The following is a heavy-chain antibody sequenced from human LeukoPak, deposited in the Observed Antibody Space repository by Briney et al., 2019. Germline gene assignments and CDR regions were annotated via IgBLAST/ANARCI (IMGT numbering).Heavy chain of an antibody. D-gene: IGHD6-25*01. CDR2: IIDTGRTT. J-gene: IGHJ6*03. CDR1: GFIFSSYA. V-gene: IGHV3-23*01. CDR3: AEFSGHPTTNYYMDV. Sequence: GGSLRLSCAASGFIFSSYAMSWVRQAPGKGLEWVSGIIDTGRTTYYADSVKGRFTISRDNSKNTLYLQMNSLRAEDTAVYYCAEFSGHPTTNYYMDVWGEGTTVTVSS.